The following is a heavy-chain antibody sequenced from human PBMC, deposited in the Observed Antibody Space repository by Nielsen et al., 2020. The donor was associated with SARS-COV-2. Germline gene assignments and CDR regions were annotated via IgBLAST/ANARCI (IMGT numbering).Heavy chain of an antibody. Sequence: GGSLRLTCAASGFTFSNYAMSWVRQAPGKGLEWVSGINGSGGATYYPDSVKGRFTISRDNAKNTLYLQMNSLRAEDTAIYYCDKGQYYYDHSAYYPDYWGQGTLVTVSS. D-gene: IGHD3-22*01. CDR3: DKGQYYYDHSAYYPDY. V-gene: IGHV3-23*01. J-gene: IGHJ4*02. CDR2: INGSGGAT. CDR1: GFTFSNYA.